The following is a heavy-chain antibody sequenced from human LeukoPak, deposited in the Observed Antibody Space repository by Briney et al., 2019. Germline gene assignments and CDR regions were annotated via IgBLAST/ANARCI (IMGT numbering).Heavy chain of an antibody. J-gene: IGHJ4*02. CDR1: GGSISGYH. D-gene: IGHD2-21*01. CDR2: IYYNGDI. V-gene: IGHV4-59*08. Sequence: SETLSLTCIVSGGSISGYHWGWVRQPPGKGLEYISFIYYNGDINYNPSLKSRVTMSVDTSKNQFSLKLSSVTAADTAVYYCARLGDCGHDCYSHDYWGQGTLVTVSS. CDR3: ARLGDCGHDCYSHDY.